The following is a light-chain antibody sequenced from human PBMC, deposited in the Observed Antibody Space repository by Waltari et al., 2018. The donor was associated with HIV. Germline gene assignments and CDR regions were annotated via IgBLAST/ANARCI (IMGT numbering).Light chain of an antibody. CDR1: QGIITY. CDR3: QQRLSTPFT. J-gene: IGKJ5*01. CDR2: AVS. Sequence: DIQMTQSPSSLSASVGDRVTITCRASQGIITYLNCYQQKPGKAPELLLYAVSSLQSGVPPRFSGSGSGAHVTLTISSLQPEDFATYYGQQRLSTPFTFGQGTQLEIK. V-gene: IGKV1-39*01.